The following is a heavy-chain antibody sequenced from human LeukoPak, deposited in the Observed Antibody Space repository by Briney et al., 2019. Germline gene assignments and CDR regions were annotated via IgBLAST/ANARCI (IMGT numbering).Heavy chain of an antibody. CDR3: AKHHSGYDAPCY. CDR2: ISGSGGST. Sequence: GGSLRLSCAASGFTVSSNYMSWVRQAPGRGLEWVSAISGSGGSTYYADSVKGRFTISRDNSKNTLYLQMNSLRAEDTAVYYCAKHHSGYDAPCYWGQGTLVTVSS. J-gene: IGHJ4*02. V-gene: IGHV3-23*01. D-gene: IGHD5-12*01. CDR1: GFTVSSNY.